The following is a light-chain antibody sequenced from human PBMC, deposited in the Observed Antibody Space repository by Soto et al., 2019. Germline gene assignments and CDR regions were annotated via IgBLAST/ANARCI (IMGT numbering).Light chain of an antibody. J-gene: IGKJ1*01. CDR1: QSVSSS. CDR2: GAS. Sequence: EVVMTQSPATLSMSPGERATLSCRASQSVSSSLAWYQQKPGQAPRLLIYGASTRATGIPDRFSGSGSETAFTITIRSLQAEDFAIYYCQHYNNWWTFGQGTKVEIK. CDR3: QHYNNWWT. V-gene: IGKV3-15*01.